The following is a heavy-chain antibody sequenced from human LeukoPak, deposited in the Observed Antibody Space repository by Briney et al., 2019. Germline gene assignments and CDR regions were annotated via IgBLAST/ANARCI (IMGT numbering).Heavy chain of an antibody. V-gene: IGHV4-4*07. CDR3: ARVQPTLYYHYMDV. CDR1: GGSISGSAYY. CDR2: IYSNGNT. Sequence: SETLSLTCTVSGGSISGSAYYWGWIRQPAGKGLEWIGRIYSNGNTNYSPSLKSRVTMSLDTSKNQVSLNLNSVTAADTAVYYCARVQPTLYYHYMDVWGKGTTVTVSS. D-gene: IGHD3-10*01. J-gene: IGHJ6*03.